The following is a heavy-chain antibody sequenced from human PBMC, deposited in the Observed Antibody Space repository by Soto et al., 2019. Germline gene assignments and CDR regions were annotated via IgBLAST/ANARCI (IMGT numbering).Heavy chain of an antibody. V-gene: IGHV4-31*03. Sequence: SETLSLTCSVSGGSISSGGYYWSWIRQHPGKGLEWIGYIYYSGSTYYNPSLKSRVTISVDTSKNQFSLKLSSVTAADTAVYYCARRSEGYFDWQNWFAPWGQGTLVTVS. D-gene: IGHD3-9*01. CDR3: ARRSEGYFDWQNWFAP. J-gene: IGHJ5*02. CDR1: GGSISSGGYY. CDR2: IYYSGST.